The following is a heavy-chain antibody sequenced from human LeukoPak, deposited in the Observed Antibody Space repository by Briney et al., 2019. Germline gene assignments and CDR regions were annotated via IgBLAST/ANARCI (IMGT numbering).Heavy chain of an antibody. J-gene: IGHJ5*02. CDR2: MNPNSGNT. D-gene: IGHD6-19*01. Sequence: ASVKVSCKASGYTFTSYDINWVRQATGQGLEWMGWMNPNSGNTGYAQKFQGRVTITRNTSISTAYMELSSLRSEDTAVYYCARDRQWPASSIFDPWGQGTLVTVSS. V-gene: IGHV1-8*03. CDR3: ARDRQWPASSIFDP. CDR1: GYTFTSYD.